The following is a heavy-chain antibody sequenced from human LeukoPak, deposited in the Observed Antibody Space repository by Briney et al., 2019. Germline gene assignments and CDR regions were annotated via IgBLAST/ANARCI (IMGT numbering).Heavy chain of an antibody. V-gene: IGHV3-23*01. CDR3: AKTLRAPHRPVYSYYYMDV. J-gene: IGHJ6*03. Sequence: GGSLRLSCAASEFTFNSYAVNWVRQAPGKGLEWVSTISGSGVTTYYADSVKGRFTISRDNSKNTVFLQMNSPRADDTAVYYCAKTLRAPHRPVYSYYYMDVWGKGTTVAVSS. CDR1: EFTFNSYA. CDR2: ISGSGVTT.